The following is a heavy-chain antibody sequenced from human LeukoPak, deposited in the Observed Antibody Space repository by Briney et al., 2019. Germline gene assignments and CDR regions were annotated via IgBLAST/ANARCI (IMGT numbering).Heavy chain of an antibody. CDR2: ISVNGETT. V-gene: IGHV3-23*01. CDR3: AQGYSSGWFPY. CDR1: GFSVSSFG. D-gene: IGHD6-19*01. J-gene: IGHJ4*02. Sequence: GGSLRLSCEVSGFSVSSFGMSWVRQPPGKGLEWISAISVNGETTWYADSVKGRFIISRDKSQNTLLLQLSSLRAEDTAIYYCAQGYSSGWFPYWGQGSLVSVSS.